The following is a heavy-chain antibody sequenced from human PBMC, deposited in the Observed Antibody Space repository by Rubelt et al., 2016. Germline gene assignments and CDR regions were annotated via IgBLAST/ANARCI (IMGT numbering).Heavy chain of an antibody. CDR1: GGSISSSSYY. J-gene: IGHJ4*02. CDR3: ARVGHGDYTVEY. Sequence: LQLQESGPGLVKPSETLSLTCTVSGGSISSSSYYWGWIRQPPGKGLEWVGRTRNKANSYTTEYAASVKGRFIISRDDSKNSVFLQMSSLTTEDTAVYYGARVGHGDYTVEYWGQGTLVTVSS. CDR2: TRNKANSYTT. D-gene: IGHD4-17*01. V-gene: IGHV3-72*01.